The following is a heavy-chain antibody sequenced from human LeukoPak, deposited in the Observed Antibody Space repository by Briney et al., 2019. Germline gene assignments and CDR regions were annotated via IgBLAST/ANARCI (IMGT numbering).Heavy chain of an antibody. CDR2: ISYDGSNK. CDR3: ATLGVVAATSSWFDP. CDR1: AFTFSSYA. Sequence: GGSLRLSCAASAFTFSSYAMHWVRQAPGKGLEWVAVISYDGSNKYYADSVKGRFTISRDDSKSTLYLQMNSLRAEDTAVYYCATLGVVAATSSWFDPWGQGTLVTVSS. V-gene: IGHV3-30*04. J-gene: IGHJ5*02. D-gene: IGHD2-15*01.